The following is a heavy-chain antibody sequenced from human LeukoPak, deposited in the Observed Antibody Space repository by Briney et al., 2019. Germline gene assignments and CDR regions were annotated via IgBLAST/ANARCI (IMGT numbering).Heavy chain of an antibody. CDR3: ARALYYDRSPLDY. CDR2: ISCDGTNK. V-gene: IGHV3-30-3*01. J-gene: IGHJ4*02. D-gene: IGHD3-22*01. CDR1: GFTFSSYA. Sequence: GGSLRLSCAASGFTFSSYAMSWVRQAPGKGLEWVAVISCDGTNKYYADSVKGRFTISRDNSKNTLYLQMDSLKTEDTAVYYCARALYYDRSPLDYWGQGTLVTVSS.